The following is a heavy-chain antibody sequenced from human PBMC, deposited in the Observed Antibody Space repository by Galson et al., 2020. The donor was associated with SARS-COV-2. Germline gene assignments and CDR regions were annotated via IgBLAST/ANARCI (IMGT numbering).Heavy chain of an antibody. Sequence: ASVKVSCKASGYTFTNYDINWVRQATGQGLEWMGWVNPNSGSTAYAQKFQGRVALARDTSITTVYMELTSLRSEDTAVYYCARAGGGDAFDIWGQGTMVTVSS. V-gene: IGHV1-8*01. CDR1: GYTFTNYD. CDR2: VNPNSGST. J-gene: IGHJ3*02. D-gene: IGHD3-16*01. CDR3: ARAGGGDAFDI.